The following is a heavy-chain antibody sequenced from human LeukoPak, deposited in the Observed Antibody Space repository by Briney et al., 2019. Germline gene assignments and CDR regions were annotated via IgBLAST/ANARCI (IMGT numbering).Heavy chain of an antibody. V-gene: IGHV1-46*01. CDR3: ASSYVRGVRYYFDY. Sequence: ASVKVSCKASGYTFTSYGISWVRQAPGQGLEWMGIINPSGGSTNYAQKFQGRVTITADKSTSTAYMELSSLRSEDTAVYCCASSYVRGVRYYFDYWGQGTLVTVSS. CDR2: INPSGGST. CDR1: GYTFTSYG. J-gene: IGHJ4*02. D-gene: IGHD3-10*02.